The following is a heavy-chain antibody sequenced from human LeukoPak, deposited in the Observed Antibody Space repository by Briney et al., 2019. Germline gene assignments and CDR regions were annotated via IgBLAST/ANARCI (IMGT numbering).Heavy chain of an antibody. Sequence: SETLSLTCTVSGGFISSSSYYWGWIRQPPGKGLEWIGSIYYSGSTYYNPSLKSRVTISVDTSKNQFSLKLSSVTAADTAVYYCARHPRDLITMVREGGYYYGMDVWGQGTTVTVSS. CDR2: IYYSGST. CDR1: GGFISSSSYY. J-gene: IGHJ6*02. V-gene: IGHV4-39*01. D-gene: IGHD3-10*01. CDR3: ARHPRDLITMVREGGYYYGMDV.